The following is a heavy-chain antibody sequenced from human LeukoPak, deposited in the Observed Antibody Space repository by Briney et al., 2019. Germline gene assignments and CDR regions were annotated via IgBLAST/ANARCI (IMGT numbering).Heavy chain of an antibody. Sequence: GGSLRLSCAASGSTFSSYWMRWVRQVPGKGLVWVSRINEDETTITYADSVKGRFTISRDNAKNTLFLQMSSLRVEDTAVYYCVRGLNGAGDYWGQGTLVTVSS. J-gene: IGHJ4*02. CDR3: VRGLNGAGDY. CDR2: INEDETTI. D-gene: IGHD3-10*01. CDR1: GSTFSSYW. V-gene: IGHV3-74*01.